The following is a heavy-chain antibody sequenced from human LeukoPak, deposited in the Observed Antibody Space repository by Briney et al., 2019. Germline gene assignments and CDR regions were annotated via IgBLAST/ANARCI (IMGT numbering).Heavy chain of an antibody. V-gene: IGHV1-2*02. CDR2: ITPSGGT. J-gene: IGHJ4*02. Sequence: ASVKVSCKASGYTFTSYAIHWVRQAPGQGLEWMGWITPSGGTNYPQKFQGRVTMTRDTSISTAYMELSRLRSGDTAVYYCARIIAAAAHFDYWGQGTLVTVSS. D-gene: IGHD6-13*01. CDR1: GYTFTSYA. CDR3: ARIIAAAAHFDY.